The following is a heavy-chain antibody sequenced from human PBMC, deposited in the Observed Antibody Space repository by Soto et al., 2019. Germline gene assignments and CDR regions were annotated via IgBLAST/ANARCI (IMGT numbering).Heavy chain of an antibody. D-gene: IGHD3-22*01. CDR2: ISYDGSNK. V-gene: IGHV3-30*18. Sequence: QVQLVESGGGVVQPGRSLRLSCAASGFTFSSYGMHSVRQAPGKGLEWVAVISYDGSNKYYADSVKGRFTISRDNSKNTLYLQMNSLRAEDTAVYYCAKDVGSYYYDSSGYSGTYYYYGMDVWGQGTTVTVSS. J-gene: IGHJ6*02. CDR3: AKDVGSYYYDSSGYSGTYYYYGMDV. CDR1: GFTFSSYG.